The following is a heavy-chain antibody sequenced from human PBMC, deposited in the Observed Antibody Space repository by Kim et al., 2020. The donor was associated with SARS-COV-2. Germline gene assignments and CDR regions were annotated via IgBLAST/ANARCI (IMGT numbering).Heavy chain of an antibody. V-gene: IGHV3-23*01. Sequence: GGSLRLSCAASGFTFSSYAMSWVRQASGKGLEWVSAISVSGGSTYYADSVKGRFTISRDNSKNTLYLQMNSLRAEDTAVYYCAKDPGYYYYYGMDVWGQGTTVTVYS. CDR2: ISVSGGST. CDR3: AKDPGYYYYYGMDV. CDR1: GFTFSSYA. J-gene: IGHJ6*02.